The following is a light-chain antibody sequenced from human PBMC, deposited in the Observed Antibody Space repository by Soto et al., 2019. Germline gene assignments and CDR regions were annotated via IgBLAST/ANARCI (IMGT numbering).Light chain of an antibody. CDR3: QQRAKWPPT. CDR1: QSVTGS. J-gene: IGKJ4*01. Sequence: EIVLTQSPATLSLSPGERATVSCRASQSVTGSAAWYQQKPGQSPRLLIYRASDRASGIPARFTGSGSGTECTLTISSLEPEDFAMYYCQQRAKWPPTFGGGPKVEIK. V-gene: IGKV3-11*01. CDR2: RAS.